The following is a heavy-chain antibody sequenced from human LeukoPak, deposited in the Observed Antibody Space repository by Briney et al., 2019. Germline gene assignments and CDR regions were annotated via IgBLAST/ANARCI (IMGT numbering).Heavy chain of an antibody. Sequence: EASVKVSCKASGYTFTSYYMDWVRQAPGQGLEWMGIINPSGGSTSYAQKFQGRVTTTRDTSTSTVYMELSSLRSEDTAVYYCAREDRSSSGYYYDFDYWGQGTLVTVSS. CDR3: AREDRSSSGYYYDFDY. J-gene: IGHJ4*02. D-gene: IGHD3-22*01. CDR1: GYTFTSYY. CDR2: INPSGGST. V-gene: IGHV1-46*01.